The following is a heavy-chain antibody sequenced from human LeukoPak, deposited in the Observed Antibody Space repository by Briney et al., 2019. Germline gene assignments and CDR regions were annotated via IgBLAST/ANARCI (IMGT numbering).Heavy chain of an antibody. CDR2: ISGSVGST. V-gene: IGHV3-23*01. CDR1: GFTFSSYA. J-gene: IGHJ4*02. CDR3: AKAKPYSSSWYWDY. Sequence: GGSLRLSRAASGFTFSSYAMSWVRQAPGKGLEWVSAISGSVGSTYYADSVKGRFTISRDNSKNTLYLQMNSLRAEDTAVYYCAKAKPYSSSWYWDYWGQGTLVTVSS. D-gene: IGHD6-13*01.